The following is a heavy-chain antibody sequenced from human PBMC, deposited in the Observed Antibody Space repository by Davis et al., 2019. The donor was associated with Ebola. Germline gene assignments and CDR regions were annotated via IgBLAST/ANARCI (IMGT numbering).Heavy chain of an antibody. CDR2: ISAYNGNT. D-gene: IGHD3-22*01. Sequence: ASVKVSCKASGYTFTSYGISWVRQAPGQGLEWMGWISAYNGNTNYAQKLQGRVTMTRDTSISTAYMELSRLRSDDTAVYYCARVGYYYDSSGYRNHDAFDIWGQGTMVTVSS. J-gene: IGHJ3*02. V-gene: IGHV1-18*04. CDR1: GYTFTSYG. CDR3: ARVGYYYDSSGYRNHDAFDI.